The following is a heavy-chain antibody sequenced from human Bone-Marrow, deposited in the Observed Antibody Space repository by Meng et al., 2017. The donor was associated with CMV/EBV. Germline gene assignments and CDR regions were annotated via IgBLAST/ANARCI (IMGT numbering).Heavy chain of an antibody. CDR2: IKQDGGEK. Sequence: GESLKISCAASGFTFSSYSMNWVRQAPGKGLEWVANIKQDGGEKYYVDSVKGRFIISRENAEISLYLQMNTLRVEETASYYCARTVGATTVDYWGQGARVTVSS. CDR3: ARTVGATTVDY. V-gene: IGHV3-7*01. D-gene: IGHD1-26*01. CDR1: GFTFSSYS. J-gene: IGHJ4*02.